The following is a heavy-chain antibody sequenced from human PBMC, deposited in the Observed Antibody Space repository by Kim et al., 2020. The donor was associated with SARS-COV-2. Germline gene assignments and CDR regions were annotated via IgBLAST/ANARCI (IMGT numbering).Heavy chain of an antibody. CDR1: GFTFSSYA. CDR2: ISGSGGST. V-gene: IGHV3-23*01. J-gene: IGHJ4*02. Sequence: GGSLRLSCEASGFTFSSYAMSWVRQAPGKGLEWVSAISGSGGSTYYADPVKGRFTISRDNSKNTLYLQMNSLRAEDTAVYNCAKSSPLWFEELGWGQGTLVTVCS. CDR3: AKSSPLWFEELG. D-gene: IGHD3-10*01.